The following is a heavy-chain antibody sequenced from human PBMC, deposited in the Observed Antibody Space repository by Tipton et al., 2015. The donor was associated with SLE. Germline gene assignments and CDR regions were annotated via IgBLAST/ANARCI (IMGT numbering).Heavy chain of an antibody. CDR3: ARGADFWSGYYANDAFDI. CDR1: GGSISGSNYY. CDR2: IYYSGST. D-gene: IGHD3-3*01. J-gene: IGHJ3*02. V-gene: IGHV4-39*01. Sequence: TLSLTCTVSGGSISGSNYYWGWIRQPPGKGLEWIGTIYYSGSTYYNPSLKGRVTISVDTSENQFSLKLSSVTAADTAVYYCARGADFWSGYYANDAFDIWGQGTMVTVSS.